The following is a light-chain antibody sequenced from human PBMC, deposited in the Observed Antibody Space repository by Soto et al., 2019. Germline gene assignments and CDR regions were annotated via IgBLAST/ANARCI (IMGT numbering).Light chain of an antibody. J-gene: IGKJ4*01. V-gene: IGKV3-20*01. CDR2: GAS. CDR3: HQYGSSPLT. Sequence: EIVLTQSPGTLSLSPGERATLSCRASQSVSSSYLAWYQQKPGQAPRLLIYGASSRATGIPDRFSGSGSGTDFTLTISSLDPEDFAVYYCHQYGSSPLTFGGGTKVEIK. CDR1: QSVSSSY.